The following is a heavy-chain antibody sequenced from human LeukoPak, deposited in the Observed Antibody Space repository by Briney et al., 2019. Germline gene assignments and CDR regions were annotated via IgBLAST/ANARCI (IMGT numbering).Heavy chain of an antibody. V-gene: IGHV4-59*01. J-gene: IGHJ6*02. Sequence: SETLSLTCTVSGGSISSYYWSWIRQPPGKGLEGIGYIYYSGSTNYNPSLKSRVTISVDTSKNQSSLKLSSVTAADTAVYYCAREAPAWEGGMDVWGQGTTVTVSS. CDR1: GGSISSYY. CDR3: AREAPAWEGGMDV. D-gene: IGHD1-26*01. CDR2: IYYSGST.